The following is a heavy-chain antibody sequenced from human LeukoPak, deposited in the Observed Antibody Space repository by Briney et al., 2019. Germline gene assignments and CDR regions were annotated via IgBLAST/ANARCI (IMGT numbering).Heavy chain of an antibody. CDR2: IYYSGST. Sequence: SETLSLTCTVSGGSISSYYWSWIRQPPGKGLGWIGYIYYSGSTNYNPSLKSRVTISVDKSKNQFSLKLSSVTAADTAVYYCARGLQRWFFDLWGRGTLVTVSS. J-gene: IGHJ2*01. D-gene: IGHD5-18*01. CDR1: GGSISSYY. CDR3: ARGLQRWFFDL. V-gene: IGHV4-59*01.